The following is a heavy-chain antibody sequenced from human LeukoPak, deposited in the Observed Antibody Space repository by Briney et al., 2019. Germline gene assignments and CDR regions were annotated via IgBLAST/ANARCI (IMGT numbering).Heavy chain of an antibody. V-gene: IGHV4-59*01. Sequence: SETLSLTCTVSGGSISDYYWSWIRQPPGKGLEYIGYIYHSGSTIYNPSLKSRLTMSVDTSRNQFSLKLSSVTAADTAVYYCARDPYCSGGSCWVRYAFDIWGQGTKVTVSS. CDR2: IYHSGST. D-gene: IGHD2-15*01. CDR1: GGSISDYY. J-gene: IGHJ3*02. CDR3: ARDPYCSGGSCWVRYAFDI.